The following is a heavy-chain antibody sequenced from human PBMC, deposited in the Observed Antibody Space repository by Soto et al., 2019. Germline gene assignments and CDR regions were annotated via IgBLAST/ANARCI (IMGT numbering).Heavy chain of an antibody. D-gene: IGHD2-15*01. CDR1: GGSISSGGYS. CDR2: IYHSGST. Sequence: SETLSLTCAVSGGSISSGGYSWSWIRQPPGKGLEWIGYIYHSGSTYYADSVKGRFTISRDNSKNTLSLQMSSLRGDDTAMYYCVKDVVFWPWGQGTLVTVSS. V-gene: IGHV4-30-2*02. J-gene: IGHJ4*02. CDR3: VKDVVFWP.